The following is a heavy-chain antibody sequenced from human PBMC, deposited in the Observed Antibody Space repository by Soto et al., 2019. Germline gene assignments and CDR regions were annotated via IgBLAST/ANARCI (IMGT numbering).Heavy chain of an antibody. V-gene: IGHV3-23*01. CDR3: AKNQGVELVPLATVDWFDP. Sequence: GGSLRLSCAASGFIFENFGMSWVRQAPGKGLEWISSTSGSGFKKYYADSVKGRFTISRDNSKSTVYLELNNLSAEDTTVYHCAKNQGVELVPLATVDWFDPWGQGSVVTVSS. CDR1: GFIFENFG. D-gene: IGHD1-26*01. J-gene: IGHJ5*02. CDR2: TSGSGFKK.